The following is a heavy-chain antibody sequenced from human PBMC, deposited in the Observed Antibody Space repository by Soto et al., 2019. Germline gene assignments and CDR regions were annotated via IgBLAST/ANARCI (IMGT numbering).Heavy chain of an antibody. CDR3: ARVNVTLDF. J-gene: IGHJ4*02. D-gene: IGHD2-21*02. CDR2: IHHKGNA. V-gene: IGHV4-39*01. Sequence: SDTLSLTCTVSGCSMHAYNLFWGSIRQPPGQGLEWIATIHHKGNAYDHPSLSSRVTIFGDTSKNRVSLELRSVTDADTAVYFCARVNVTLDFWGPGTLVTVSS. CDR1: GCSMHAYNLF.